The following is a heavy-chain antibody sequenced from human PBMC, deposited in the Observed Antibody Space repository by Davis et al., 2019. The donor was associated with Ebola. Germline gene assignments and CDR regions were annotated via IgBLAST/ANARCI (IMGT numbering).Heavy chain of an antibody. V-gene: IGHV1-18*01. CDR3: SRGMTAYCGGDCYTNFDY. Sequence: ASVQVSCKASGYTFTSYGISWVRQAPGQGLEWMGWISAYNGNTNYEQKLQGRVTMTTDTSTSTAYMELRSLRSDDTAVDYCSRGMTAYCGGDCYTNFDYWGQGTLVTVSS. J-gene: IGHJ4*02. CDR2: ISAYNGNT. D-gene: IGHD2-21*02. CDR1: GYTFTSYG.